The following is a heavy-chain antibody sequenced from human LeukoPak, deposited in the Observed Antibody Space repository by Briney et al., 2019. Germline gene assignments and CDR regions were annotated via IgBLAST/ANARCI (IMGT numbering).Heavy chain of an antibody. J-gene: IGHJ4*02. D-gene: IGHD2-21*02. CDR3: ARDVAYCGGDCYSWEYFDY. CDR2: ISSSGSTI. Sequence: GGSLRLSCATSGFTFSDYYMSWIRQAPGKGLEWVSYISSSGSTIYYADSVKGRFTISRDNSKNSLYLQMNSLRAEDTAVYYCARDVAYCGGDCYSWEYFDYWGQGTLVTVSS. CDR1: GFTFSDYY. V-gene: IGHV3-11*04.